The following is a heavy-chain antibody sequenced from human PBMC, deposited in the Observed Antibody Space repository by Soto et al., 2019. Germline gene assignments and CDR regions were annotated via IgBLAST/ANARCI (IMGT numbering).Heavy chain of an antibody. CDR2: FYHTGSS. J-gene: IGHJ4*02. V-gene: IGHV4-61*01. CDR3: ARGDRLPTMYDY. Sequence: SETLSLTCTVSGDSVNSGSVYWSWIRQPPGKGLEWIGYFYHTGSSDSSPSLKSRVTISMDTSKNLFSLSLRSVTAADTAIYYCARGDRLPTMYDYSGPGLLVTVSS. CDR1: GDSVNSGSVY. D-gene: IGHD3-10*02.